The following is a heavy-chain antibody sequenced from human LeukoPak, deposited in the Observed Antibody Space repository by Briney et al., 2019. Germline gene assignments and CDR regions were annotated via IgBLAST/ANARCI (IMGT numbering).Heavy chain of an antibody. CDR2: IYYSGST. D-gene: IGHD5-18*01. J-gene: IGHJ6*02. V-gene: IGHV4-59*01. CDR1: GGSISSYY. Sequence: PSETLSLTCTVSGGSISSYYWSWIRQPPGKGLEWIGYIYYSGSTNYNPSLKSRVTISVDTSKNQFSLKLSSVTAADTAVYYCARVQLFWDTAMEYYYYYGMDVWGQGTTVTVSS. CDR3: ARVQLFWDTAMEYYYYYGMDV.